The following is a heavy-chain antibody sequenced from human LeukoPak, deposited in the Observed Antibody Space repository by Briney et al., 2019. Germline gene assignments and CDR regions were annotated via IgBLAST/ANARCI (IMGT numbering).Heavy chain of an antibody. CDR2: INPNSGGT. Sequence: ASVKVSCKASGYTFTSYDINWVRQATGQGLEWMGWINPNSGGTNYAQKFQGRVTMTRDTSISTAYMELSRLRSDDTAVYYCAREGIAAAATGGDWFDPWGQGTLVTVSS. CDR1: GYTFTSYD. J-gene: IGHJ5*02. V-gene: IGHV1-2*02. D-gene: IGHD6-13*01. CDR3: AREGIAAAATGGDWFDP.